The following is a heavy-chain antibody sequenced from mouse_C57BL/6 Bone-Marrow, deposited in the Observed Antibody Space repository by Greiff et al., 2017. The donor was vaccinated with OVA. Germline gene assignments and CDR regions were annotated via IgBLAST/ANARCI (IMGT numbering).Heavy chain of an antibody. Sequence: EVQGVESGGGLVQSGRSLRLSCAPSGFTFSDFYMEWVRQAPGKGLEWIAASRNKANDYTTEYSASVKGRFIVSRDTSQSILYLQMNALRAEDTAIYYCARDSGPDWFAYWGQGTLVTVSA. CDR2: SRNKANDYTT. CDR3: ARDSGPDWFAY. J-gene: IGHJ3*01. V-gene: IGHV7-1*01. CDR1: GFTFSDFY.